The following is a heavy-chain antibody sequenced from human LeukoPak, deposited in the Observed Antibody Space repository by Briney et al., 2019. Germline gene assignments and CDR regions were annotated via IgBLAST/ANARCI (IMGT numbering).Heavy chain of an antibody. CDR2: ISGSGGST. Sequence: GGSLRLSCAASGFTFSSYAMSWVRQAPGKGLEWVSAISGSGGSTYYADSVKGRFTISRDNSKNTLYLQMNSLRAEDTAVYYCAKADSSSWYGGYYMDVWGKGTTVTISS. D-gene: IGHD6-13*01. CDR3: AKADSSSWYGGYYMDV. CDR1: GFTFSSYA. J-gene: IGHJ6*03. V-gene: IGHV3-23*01.